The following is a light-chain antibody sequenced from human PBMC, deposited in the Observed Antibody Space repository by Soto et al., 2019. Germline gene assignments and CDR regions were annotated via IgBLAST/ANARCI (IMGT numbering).Light chain of an antibody. CDR3: QQYNNWPQT. CDR2: GAS. V-gene: IGKV3-15*01. J-gene: IGKJ1*01. Sequence: ETVITQSPATLSVSPGERATLSCGASQSVSSNLAWYQQKPGQAPRLLIYGASTRATGIPARFSGSGSGTEFTLTIFSLQSEDFAVYYCQQYNNWPQTFGQGTKVDI. CDR1: QSVSSN.